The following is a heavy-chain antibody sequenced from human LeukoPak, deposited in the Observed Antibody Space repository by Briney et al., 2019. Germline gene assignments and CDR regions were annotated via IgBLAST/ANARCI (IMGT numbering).Heavy chain of an antibody. CDR2: INHSGST. J-gene: IGHJ4*02. CDR1: GGSFSGYY. Sequence: SETLSLTCAVYGGSFSGYYWSWIRQPPGKGLEWIGEINHSGSTNYNPSLKSRVTISVDTSKNQFSLKLSSVTAADTAVYYRARHTPYYYDSSGYLDYWGQGTLVTVSS. V-gene: IGHV4-34*01. CDR3: ARHTPYYYDSSGYLDY. D-gene: IGHD3-22*01.